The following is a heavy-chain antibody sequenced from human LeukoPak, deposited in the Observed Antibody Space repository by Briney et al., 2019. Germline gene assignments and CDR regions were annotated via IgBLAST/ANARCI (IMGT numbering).Heavy chain of an antibody. CDR1: GDSISSGGYS. CDR3: ARKPYYDILTGYYSLDY. Sequence: PSETLSLTCAVSGDSISSGGYSWSWIRQTPGKGLEWIGEINHSGSTNCNPSLKSRVTISVDTSKNQFSLILSSVTAADTAVYYCARKPYYDILTGYYSLDYWGQGTLVTVSS. D-gene: IGHD3-9*01. V-gene: IGHV4-30-2*01. J-gene: IGHJ4*02. CDR2: INHSGST.